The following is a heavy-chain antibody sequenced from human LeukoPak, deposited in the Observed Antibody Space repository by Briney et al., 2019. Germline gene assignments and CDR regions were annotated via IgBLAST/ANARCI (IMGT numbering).Heavy chain of an antibody. CDR1: GFTFSSYG. CDR2: ISGSDGST. J-gene: IGHJ3*02. Sequence: GGSLRLSCAASGFTFSSYGMSWVRQAPGKGLEWVSAISGSDGSTYYADSVKDRFTISRDNSKNTLYLQLNSLRAEDTAVYYCARESPYDSDAFDIWGQGTMVTVSS. D-gene: IGHD3-22*01. CDR3: ARESPYDSDAFDI. V-gene: IGHV3-23*01.